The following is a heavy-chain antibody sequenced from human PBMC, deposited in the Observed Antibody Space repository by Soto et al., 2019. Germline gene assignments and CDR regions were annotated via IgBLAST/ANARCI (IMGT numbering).Heavy chain of an antibody. Sequence: QVQLVQSGAEVKKPGASVKVSCEASGYTFTSYAMHWVRKAPGQRLEGMGGINAGNGNTKYSQKFQGRVTITRDTSASTAYMELSSLRSEDTAVYYCARGITMVRGARWFDPWGQGTLVTVSS. CDR3: ARGITMVRGARWFDP. CDR2: INAGNGNT. D-gene: IGHD3-10*01. CDR1: GYTFTSYA. J-gene: IGHJ5*02. V-gene: IGHV1-3*01.